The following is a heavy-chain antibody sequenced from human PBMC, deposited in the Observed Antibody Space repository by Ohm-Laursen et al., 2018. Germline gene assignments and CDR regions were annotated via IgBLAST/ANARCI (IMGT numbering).Heavy chain of an antibody. V-gene: IGHV1-18*01. CDR1: GYTFTSYG. Sequence: SVKVSCKASGYTFTSYGISWVRQAPGQGLEWMGWISAYNGNTNYAQKLQGRVTMTTDTSTSTAYMELRSLRSDDTAVYYCARGSVVVVPAAPRQYYYYYGMDVWGQGTTVTVSS. J-gene: IGHJ6*02. D-gene: IGHD2-2*01. CDR2: ISAYNGNT. CDR3: ARGSVVVVPAAPRQYYYYYGMDV.